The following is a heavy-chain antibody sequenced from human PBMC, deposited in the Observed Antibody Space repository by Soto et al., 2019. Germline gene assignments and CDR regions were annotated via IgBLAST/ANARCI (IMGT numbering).Heavy chain of an antibody. CDR2: IYYSGST. CDR3: ARGGAGYSSSWYVDY. V-gene: IGHV4-59*01. Sequence: QVQLQESGPGLVKPSETLSLTCTVSGGSISSYYWSWIRQPPGKGLEWIGYIYYSGSTNYNPSLQSPVPISVDTSKNQFSLKLSSVTAADTAVYYCARGGAGYSSSWYVDYWGQGTLVTVSS. CDR1: GGSISSYY. J-gene: IGHJ4*02. D-gene: IGHD6-13*01.